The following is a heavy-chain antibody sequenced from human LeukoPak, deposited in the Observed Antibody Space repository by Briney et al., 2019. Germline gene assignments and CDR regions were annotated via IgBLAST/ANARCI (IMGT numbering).Heavy chain of an antibody. D-gene: IGHD2-15*01. V-gene: IGHV4-59*01. J-gene: IGHJ3*02. CDR1: GDSIRNYY. CDR3: ARDRRYCNGGSCYSYDAFDI. Sequence: SETLSLTCTVSGDSIRNYYWTWIRQPPGKGLQWIGKTYYSRTTKYNPFLKRRATISVHTSKNQFSLKLTSVTAADTAVYYCARDRRYCNGGSCYSYDAFDIWGQGTMVTVSS. CDR2: TYYSRTT.